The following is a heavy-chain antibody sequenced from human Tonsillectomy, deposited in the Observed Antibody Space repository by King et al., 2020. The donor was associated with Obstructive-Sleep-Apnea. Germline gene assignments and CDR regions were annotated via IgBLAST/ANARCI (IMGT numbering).Heavy chain of an antibody. V-gene: IGHV3-48*04. J-gene: IGHJ3*02. CDR1: GFSFSSYS. CDR2: ISSSSGTI. CDR3: AGMTQTDAFDI. D-gene: IGHD2-21*02. Sequence: VQLVESGGGLVQPGGSLRLSCAASGFSFSSYSMDWVRQAPGKGLEWVSYISSSSGTINYADSVKGRFTISRDNAKSSLYLQMNSLRAEDTAVYYCAGMTQTDAFDIWGQGTMVTVSS.